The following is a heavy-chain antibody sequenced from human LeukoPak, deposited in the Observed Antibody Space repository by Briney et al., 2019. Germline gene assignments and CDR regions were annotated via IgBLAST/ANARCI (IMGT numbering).Heavy chain of an antibody. Sequence: GGSLKLSCAASGFTFSSYSMNWVRQAPGKGLEWVSYISSSSSTIYYADSVKGRFTISRDNAKNSLYLQMNSLRAEDTAVYYCARARLDDYWGQGTLVTVSS. V-gene: IGHV3-48*01. CDR2: ISSSSSTI. D-gene: IGHD6-25*01. CDR3: ARARLDDY. J-gene: IGHJ4*02. CDR1: GFTFSSYS.